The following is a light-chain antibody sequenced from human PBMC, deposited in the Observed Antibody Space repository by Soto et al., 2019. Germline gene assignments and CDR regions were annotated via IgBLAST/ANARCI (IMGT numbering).Light chain of an antibody. CDR3: QQYGSSPWT. J-gene: IGKJ1*01. Sequence: EIVLTQSPGTLSLSPGERATLSCRASQSVSSSYLARYQQKPGQAPRLLIYGASIRATGIPDRFSGSGSGTDFTLTISRLEPEDFAVYYCQQYGSSPWTFGQGTKVEIK. CDR2: GAS. V-gene: IGKV3-20*01. CDR1: QSVSSSY.